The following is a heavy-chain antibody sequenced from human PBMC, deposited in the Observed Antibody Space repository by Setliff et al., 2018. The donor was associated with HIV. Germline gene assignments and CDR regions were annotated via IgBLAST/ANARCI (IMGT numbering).Heavy chain of an antibody. J-gene: IGHJ6*03. D-gene: IGHD3-10*01. CDR3: ARGLGDYGSGSYWIYYYYYMDV. V-gene: IGHV4-34*01. CDR1: GGSFSGYY. CDR2: INHSGST. Sequence: PSETLSLTCTVSGGSFSGYYWSWIRQPPGKGLEWIGEINHSGSTNYNPSLKSRVTISVDTSKNQFSLKLSSVTAADTAVYYCARGLGDYGSGSYWIYYYYYMDVWGKGTTVTVSS.